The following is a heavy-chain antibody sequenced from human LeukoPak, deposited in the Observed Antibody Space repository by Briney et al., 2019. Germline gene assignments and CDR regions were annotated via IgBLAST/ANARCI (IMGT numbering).Heavy chain of an antibody. J-gene: IGHJ4*02. CDR3: ARMRGRYWWFGEYYFDY. CDR2: MYTSGST. Sequence: PSETLSLTCTVSGGSISSGSYYWSWIRQPAGQGLEYIGRMYTSGSTNYNPSLKSRVTISVDTSKNQFSLKLSSVTAADTAVYYCARMRGRYWWFGEYYFDYWGQGTLVTVSS. CDR1: GGSISSGSYY. V-gene: IGHV4-61*02. D-gene: IGHD3-10*01.